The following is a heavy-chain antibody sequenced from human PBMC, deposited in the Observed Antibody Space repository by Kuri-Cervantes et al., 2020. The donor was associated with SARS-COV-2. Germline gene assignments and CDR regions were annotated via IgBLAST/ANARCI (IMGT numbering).Heavy chain of an antibody. D-gene: IGHD3-3*01. Sequence: GESLKISCAASGFTFSSYWMSWVRQAPGKGLEWVANIKQDGSEKYYVDSVKGRFTISRDNAKNSLYLQMNSLRDEDTAVYYCARDGGSTIFGVVIISDYYYGMDVWGQGTTVTGYS. CDR3: ARDGGSTIFGVVIISDYYYGMDV. V-gene: IGHV3-7*01. CDR1: GFTFSSYW. CDR2: IKQDGSEK. J-gene: IGHJ6*01.